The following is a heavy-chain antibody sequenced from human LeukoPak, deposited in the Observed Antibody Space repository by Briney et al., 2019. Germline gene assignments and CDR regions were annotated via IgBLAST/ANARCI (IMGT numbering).Heavy chain of an antibody. CDR1: GASITSSY. D-gene: IGHD1-26*01. CDR3: VAGSYYFDN. Sequence: SETLSLTCTVSGASITSSYWSWIRQPPGKGLEWIAYIYFTGSTNYNPSLKSRVTLSVDTSKNQFSLKLSSVTAADTAVYYCVAGSYYFDNWGHGALVTVSS. V-gene: IGHV4-59*01. CDR2: IYFTGST. J-gene: IGHJ4*01.